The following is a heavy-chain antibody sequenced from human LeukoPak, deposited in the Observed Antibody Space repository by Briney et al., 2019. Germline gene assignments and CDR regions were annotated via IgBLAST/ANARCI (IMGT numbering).Heavy chain of an antibody. Sequence: ASVKVSCKASGYTFTSYDINWVRQATGQGLEGMGWMNPNSGDTGYAQKFQGRVTMTRNTSIRTAYMELSSLRSEDTAVYYCARPVRRNWFDPWGQGTLVTVPS. V-gene: IGHV1-8*01. CDR2: MNPNSGDT. CDR1: GYTFTSYD. D-gene: IGHD1-1*01. J-gene: IGHJ5*02. CDR3: ARPVRRNWFDP.